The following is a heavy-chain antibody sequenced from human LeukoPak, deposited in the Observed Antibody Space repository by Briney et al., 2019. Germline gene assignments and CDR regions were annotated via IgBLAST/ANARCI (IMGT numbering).Heavy chain of an antibody. Sequence: GGSLRLSCAASGFTFSSYEMNWVRQAPGKGLEWVSYISSSGSTIYYADSVKGRFTISRDNAKNSLYLQMNSLRAEDTAVFYCARRGAAAGRNAFDLWGQGTMVTVSS. CDR2: ISSSGSTI. CDR3: ARRGAAAGRNAFDL. CDR1: GFTFSSYE. V-gene: IGHV3-48*03. J-gene: IGHJ3*01. D-gene: IGHD6-13*01.